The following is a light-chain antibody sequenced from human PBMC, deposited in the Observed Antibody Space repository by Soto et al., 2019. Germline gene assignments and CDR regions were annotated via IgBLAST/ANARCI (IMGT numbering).Light chain of an antibody. CDR2: DAS. Sequence: EIVLTQSPATLSLSPGERATLSCGASQSVSSGYLAWYQQKPGLAPRLLIYDASTRATGIPDRFSGSGSGTDFTLTISRLEPEDFAVYYCQQYGSLPYTFGQGTKLEIK. CDR3: QQYGSLPYT. V-gene: IGKV3D-20*01. J-gene: IGKJ2*01. CDR1: QSVSSGY.